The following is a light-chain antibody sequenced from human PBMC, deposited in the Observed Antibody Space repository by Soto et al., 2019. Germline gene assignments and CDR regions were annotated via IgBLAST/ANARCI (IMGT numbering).Light chain of an antibody. CDR3: LLYYGGGRV. Sequence: QAVVTQEPSLTVSPGGTVTLTCGSSTGAVTSGHFPYWFQQKPGQAPRTLIYDTNSRHSWTPARFSGSLLGGKAALTLSGAQPEDEADYYCLLYYGGGRVFGGGTKLTVL. CDR2: DTN. J-gene: IGLJ2*01. V-gene: IGLV7-46*01. CDR1: TGAVTSGHF.